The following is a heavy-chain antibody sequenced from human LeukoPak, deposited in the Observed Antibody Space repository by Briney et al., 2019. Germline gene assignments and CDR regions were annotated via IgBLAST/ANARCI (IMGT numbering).Heavy chain of an antibody. V-gene: IGHV3-21*01. CDR3: ARGSRDIVVVPAAIDWSDP. CDR2: ISSSSSYI. CDR1: GFTFSSYS. Sequence: GGSLRLSCAASGFTFSSYSMNWVRQAPGKGLEWVSSISSSSSYIYYADSVKGRFTISRDNAKNSLYLQMNSLRAEDTAVYYCARGSRDIVVVPAAIDWSDPWGQGTLVTVSS. J-gene: IGHJ5*02. D-gene: IGHD2-2*02.